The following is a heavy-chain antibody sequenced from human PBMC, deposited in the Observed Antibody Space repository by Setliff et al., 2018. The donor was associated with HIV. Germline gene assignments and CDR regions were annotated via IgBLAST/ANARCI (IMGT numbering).Heavy chain of an antibody. V-gene: IGHV4-4*07. J-gene: IGHJ4*02. D-gene: IGHD5-12*01. CDR1: DSGTYY. Sequence: SETLSLTCTVSDSGTYYWGWIRQPAGKGLEWIGRVSSRGDTNYNPSLKRRVPMSGYTSKNQFSLKLSSVTAADTAGYYCARMYSGYDWSPAGARTRYFDYWGQGTLVTVSS. CDR2: VSSRGDT. CDR3: ARMYSGYDWSPAGARTRYFDY.